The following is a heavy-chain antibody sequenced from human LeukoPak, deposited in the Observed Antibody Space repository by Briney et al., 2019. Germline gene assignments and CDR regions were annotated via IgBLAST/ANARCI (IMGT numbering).Heavy chain of an antibody. CDR1: GYTFTGYY. V-gene: IGHV1-69*05. J-gene: IGHJ5*02. D-gene: IGHD2-15*01. Sequence: SVKVSCKASGYTFTGYYMHWVRQAPGQGLEWMGGIIAIFGTTNYAQKFQGRVTITTDESTSTAYVEMSSLTSEDTAVYYCATSGYSSSWYNLWGQGTLVTVSS. CDR3: ATSGYSSSWYNL. CDR2: IIAIFGTT.